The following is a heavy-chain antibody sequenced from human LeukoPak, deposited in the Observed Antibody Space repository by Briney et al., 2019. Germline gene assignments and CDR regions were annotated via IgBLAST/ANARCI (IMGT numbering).Heavy chain of an antibody. V-gene: IGHV3-23*01. CDR1: GFTFSSYA. CDR2: ISGSGGST. D-gene: IGHD4-17*01. J-gene: IGHJ6*03. Sequence: GGSLRLSCAASGFTFSSYAMSWVRQAPGKGLEWVSAISGSGGSTYYADSVEGRFTISRDNSKNTLYLQMNSLRAEDTAVYYCAKEGGGGVTDYGDMDVWGKGTTVTVSS. CDR3: AKEGGGGVTDYGDMDV.